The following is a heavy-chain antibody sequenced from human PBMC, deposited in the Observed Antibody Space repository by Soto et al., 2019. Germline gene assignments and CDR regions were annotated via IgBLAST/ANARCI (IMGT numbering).Heavy chain of an antibody. Sequence: ASLKVSCKASGYTFTSCAMHWVRQAPGQRLEWMGWINAGNGNTKYSQKFQGRVTITRDTSASTAYMELSSLRSEDTAVYYCARDGGYSYGYNFDYWGQGTLVTVSS. CDR3: ARDGGYSYGYNFDY. V-gene: IGHV1-3*01. D-gene: IGHD5-18*01. CDR2: INAGNGNT. J-gene: IGHJ4*02. CDR1: GYTFTSCA.